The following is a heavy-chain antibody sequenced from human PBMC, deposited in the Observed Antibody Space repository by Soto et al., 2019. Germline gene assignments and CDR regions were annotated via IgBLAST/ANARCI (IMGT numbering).Heavy chain of an antibody. J-gene: IGHJ4*02. V-gene: IGHV3-7*01. CDR2: IKQDGSAK. D-gene: IGHD2-15*01. Sequence: EVQLVESGGGLVQPGGSLRLSCAASGFTFSSYWMSWVRQAPGKGLEWVANIKQDGSAKYYVDSVKGRFTISRDNAKNSLYLQMNSLRAEDTAVYYCARQYCSGGGCYEAIDYWGQGTLVTVSS. CDR3: ARQYCSGGGCYEAIDY. CDR1: GFTFSSYW.